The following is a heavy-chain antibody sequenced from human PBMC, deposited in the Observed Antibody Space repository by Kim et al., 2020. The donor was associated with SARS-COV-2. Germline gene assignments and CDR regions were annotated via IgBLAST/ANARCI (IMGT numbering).Heavy chain of an antibody. J-gene: IGHJ4*02. Sequence: GGSLRLSCSASGFTFSNYAMHWVRQAPGKGLEYVSAVSTDGGGTYYADSVKARFTISRDNSKNTLYLQMSSLRVEDTAVYYCGSYSAFSAYDYWGQGTLV. D-gene: IGHD1-26*01. CDR1: GFTFSNYA. CDR3: GSYSAFSAYDY. CDR2: VSTDGGGT. V-gene: IGHV3-64D*06.